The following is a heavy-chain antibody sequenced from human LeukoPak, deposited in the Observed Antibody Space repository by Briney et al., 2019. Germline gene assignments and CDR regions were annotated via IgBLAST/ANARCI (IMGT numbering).Heavy chain of an antibody. Sequence: GGSLRLSCAASGFTFSTYSMNWVRQAPGKGLEWVSAISSRSGSYIYYADSVKGRFTISRDNSKNTLYLQMNSLRAEDTAVYYCAKGVITFGGALGYYFDYWGQGTLVTVSS. D-gene: IGHD3-16*01. J-gene: IGHJ4*02. V-gene: IGHV3-21*04. CDR2: ISSRSGSYI. CDR1: GFTFSTYS. CDR3: AKGVITFGGALGYYFDY.